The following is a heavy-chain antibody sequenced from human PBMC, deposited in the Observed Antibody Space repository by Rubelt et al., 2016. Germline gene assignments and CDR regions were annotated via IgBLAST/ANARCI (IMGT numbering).Heavy chain of an antibody. D-gene: IGHD1-26*01. CDR3: AREGDIVGATTAFDY. CDR1: GGSFSGYY. Sequence: QVQQQQWGAGLLKPSETQSLTCAVYGGSFSGYYWSWIRQPPGKGLEWIGEINHSGSTNYNPSLKSRVTISVDTSKNQFSLKLSSVTAADTAVYYCAREGDIVGATTAFDYWGQGTLVTVSS. CDR2: INHSGST. V-gene: IGHV4-34*01. J-gene: IGHJ4*02.